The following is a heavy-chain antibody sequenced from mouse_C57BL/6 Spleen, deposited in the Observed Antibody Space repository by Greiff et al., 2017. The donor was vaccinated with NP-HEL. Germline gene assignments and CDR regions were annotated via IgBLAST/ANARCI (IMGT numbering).Heavy chain of an antibody. CDR3: ASYYSNYLTSYWYFDV. V-gene: IGHV1-26*01. CDR2: INPNNGGT. D-gene: IGHD2-5*01. CDR1: GYTFTDYY. J-gene: IGHJ1*03. Sequence: VQLQQSGPELVKPGASVKISCKASGYTFTDYYMNWVKQSHGKSLEWIGDINPNNGGTSYNQKFKGKATLTVAKSSSTAYMELRSLTSEDSAVYYCASYYSNYLTSYWYFDVWGTGTTVTVSS.